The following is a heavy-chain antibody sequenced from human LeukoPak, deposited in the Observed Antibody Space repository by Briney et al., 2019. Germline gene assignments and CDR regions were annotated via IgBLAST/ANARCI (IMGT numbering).Heavy chain of an antibody. J-gene: IGHJ5*02. D-gene: IGHD5-24*01. CDR2: IYPADSDT. V-gene: IGHV5-51*01. CDR3: ARTDYNFWFDP. CDR1: GDIFTNYC. Sequence: GASLKISYKGSGDIFTNYCIVWVRQMPGKGLEWMGIIYPADSDTRYSPSFQGQVSISVDKSINTAYLQWTSLKASDTAMYYCARTDYNFWFDPWGQGTLVTVSS.